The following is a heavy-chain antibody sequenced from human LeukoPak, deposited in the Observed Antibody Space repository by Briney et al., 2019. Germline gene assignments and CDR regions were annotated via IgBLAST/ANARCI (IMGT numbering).Heavy chain of an antibody. CDR2: IGGRGGST. Sequence: GGSLTLSCAASGFTFSSYTMNWVRQAPGKGLEWVSAIGGRGGSTFYADSVKGRYTISKDNAKNTVYLQMNNLRAEDTAVYYCVSFYETYWGRGTLVTVSS. V-gene: IGHV3-23*01. CDR1: GFTFSSYT. J-gene: IGHJ4*02. D-gene: IGHD2-2*01. CDR3: VSFYETY.